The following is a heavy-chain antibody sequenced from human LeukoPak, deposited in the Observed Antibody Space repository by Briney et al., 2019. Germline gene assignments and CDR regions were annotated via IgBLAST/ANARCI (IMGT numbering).Heavy chain of an antibody. J-gene: IGHJ4*02. D-gene: IGHD3-22*01. V-gene: IGHV4-38-2*02. CDR1: GYSISSGYY. CDR3: ARVGSYYDSSAYYFDY. Sequence: SETLSLTCTVSGYSISSGYYWGWIRQPPGKGLEWIGSIYHSGSTYYNPSLKSRVTISVDTSKNQFSLKLSSVTAADTAVYYCARVGSYYDSSAYYFDYWGQGTLVTVSS. CDR2: IYHSGST.